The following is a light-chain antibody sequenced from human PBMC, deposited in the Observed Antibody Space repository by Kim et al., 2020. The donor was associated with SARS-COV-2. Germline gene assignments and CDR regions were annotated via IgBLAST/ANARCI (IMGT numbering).Light chain of an antibody. CDR3: LQYRRPPYT. V-gene: IGKV1-33*01. Sequence: SSVGDRVTITCQASQDISDYLNWYQQKPAHAPELLIYVASTVQDGVPSRFSGGGSGTEFTFTISSLQPEDIATYFCLQYRRPPYTFGQGTKVDIK. CDR2: VAS. J-gene: IGKJ2*01. CDR1: QDISDY.